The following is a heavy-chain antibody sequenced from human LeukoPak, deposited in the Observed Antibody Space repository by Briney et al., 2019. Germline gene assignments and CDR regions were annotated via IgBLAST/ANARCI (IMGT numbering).Heavy chain of an antibody. CDR1: GGSFSGYY. V-gene: IGHV4-34*01. J-gene: IGHJ5*02. Sequence: PSETLSLTCAVYGGSFSGYYWSWIRQPPGKGLEWIGEINHSGSTNYNPSLKSRVTISVDTSKNQFSLKLSSVTAADTAVYYCARAYYDILTPLGRNWFDPWGQGTLVTVSS. CDR2: INHSGST. D-gene: IGHD3-9*01. CDR3: ARAYYDILTPLGRNWFDP.